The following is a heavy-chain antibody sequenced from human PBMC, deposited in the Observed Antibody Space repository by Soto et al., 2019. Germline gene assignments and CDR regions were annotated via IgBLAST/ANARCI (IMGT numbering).Heavy chain of an antibody. CDR2: TYYRSKWYN. CDR3: ARGSGRFLEWLLDAFDI. V-gene: IGHV6-1*01. CDR1: GVSVSSNSAA. Sequence: PSQTLSLTCAISGVSVSSNSAAWNGIRQSPSRVLEWLGRTYYRSKWYNDYAVSVKSRITINPDTSKNKFSLQLNSVTPEDTAVYYCARGSGRFLEWLLDAFDIWGQGTMVTVSS. D-gene: IGHD3-3*01. J-gene: IGHJ3*02.